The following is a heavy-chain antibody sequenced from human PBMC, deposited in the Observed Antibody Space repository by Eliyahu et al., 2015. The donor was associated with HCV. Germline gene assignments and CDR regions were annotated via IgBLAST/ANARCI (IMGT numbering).Heavy chain of an antibody. D-gene: IGHD6-6*01. J-gene: IGHJ6*02. CDR3: ARDGGSSSIYYYYGMDV. Sequence: QVQLQESGPGLVXPSETLSXTCTVSGGSISSYYWXWIRQPPGKGLEWIGYIYXXGSTNYNPSLKSRVTISVDTSKNQFSLKLSSVTAADTAVYYCARDGGSSSIYYYYGMDVWGQGTTVTVSS. V-gene: IGHV4-59*01. CDR2: IYXXGST. CDR1: GGSISSYY.